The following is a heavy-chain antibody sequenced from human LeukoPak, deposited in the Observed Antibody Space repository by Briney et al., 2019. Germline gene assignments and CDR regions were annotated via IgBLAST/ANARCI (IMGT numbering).Heavy chain of an antibody. CDR3: AEGSNYGDSSF. V-gene: IGHV3-7*01. Sequence: PGGSLRLSCAASGFSFNSYWMSWVRQAPGKGPEWVANIKPDGSEKYYVDSVKSRFMVSRDNAKNSLYLQMNSLRAEDTAMYYCAEGSNYGDSSFWGQGTLVSVSS. CDR1: GFSFNSYW. CDR2: IKPDGSEK. J-gene: IGHJ4*02. D-gene: IGHD4-17*01.